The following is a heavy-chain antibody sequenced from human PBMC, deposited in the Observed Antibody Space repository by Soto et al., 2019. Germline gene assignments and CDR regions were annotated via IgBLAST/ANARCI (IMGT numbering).Heavy chain of an antibody. V-gene: IGHV1-69*02. D-gene: IGHD1-1*01. CDR3: ALRTRNWNPLGD. CDR2: IVPMIGKV. Sequence: QVQLVQSGAEVEKPGSSVKVSCKVSGGTTSSYTMGWVRQAPGQGLQWMGNIVPMIGKVDYAQTFQDRLTLTADKSKRTVYMELSSLTSEDTAVSFCALRTRNWNPLGDWGQGTLVTVSS. CDR1: GGTTSSYT. J-gene: IGHJ4*02.